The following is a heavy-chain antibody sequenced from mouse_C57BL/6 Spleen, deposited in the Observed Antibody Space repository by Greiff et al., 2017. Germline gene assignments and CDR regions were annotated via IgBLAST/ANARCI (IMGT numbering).Heavy chain of an antibody. CDR1: GFTFSDSG. CDR2: ISSGSSTI. J-gene: IGHJ4*01. V-gene: IGHV5-17*01. CDR3: ASPGSSYRYAMDY. Sequence: EVQLMESGGGLVKPGGSLKLSCAASGFTFSDSGMHWVRQAPEKGLEWVAYISSGSSTIYYADKVKGRFTISRDNAKNTLFLQMTSLRSEDTAMYYCASPGSSYRYAMDYWGQGTSGTVSS. D-gene: IGHD1-1*01.